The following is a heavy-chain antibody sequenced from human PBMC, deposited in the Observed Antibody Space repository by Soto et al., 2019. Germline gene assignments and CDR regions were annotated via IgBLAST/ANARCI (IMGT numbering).Heavy chain of an antibody. CDR3: ARHRPTLTRTTSRPGYGMDV. CDR2: IYPGDSDT. J-gene: IGHJ6*02. Sequence: PGESLKISCKGSGYSFTSYWIGWVRQIPGKGLEWMGIIYPGDSDTRYSPSFQGQVTISADKSISTAYLQWSSLKASDTAMYYCARHRPTLTRTTSRPGYGMDVWGQGTTVTASS. V-gene: IGHV5-51*01. D-gene: IGHD1-7*01. CDR1: GYSFTSYW.